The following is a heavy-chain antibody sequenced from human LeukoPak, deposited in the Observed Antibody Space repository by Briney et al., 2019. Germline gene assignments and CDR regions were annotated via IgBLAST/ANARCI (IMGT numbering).Heavy chain of an antibody. CDR2: IYTSGST. CDR3: ARVSYFYGSGSYLVDY. Sequence: SDTLSLTCTVSGGSISSHYWSWIRESAGKGLEWIGRIYTSGSTNYNPSLKSRVTMSVDTSKNQFSLKLSSVTAADTAVYYCARVSYFYGSGSYLVDYWGQGTLVTVFS. D-gene: IGHD3-10*01. V-gene: IGHV4-4*07. CDR1: GGSISSHY. J-gene: IGHJ4*02.